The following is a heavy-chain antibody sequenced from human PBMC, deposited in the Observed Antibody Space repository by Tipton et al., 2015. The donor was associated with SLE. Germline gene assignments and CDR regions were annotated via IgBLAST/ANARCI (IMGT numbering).Heavy chain of an antibody. CDR1: GGSLSGSSYY. D-gene: IGHD6-6*01. V-gene: IGHV4-39*07. CDR3: ARERSSSVEY. Sequence: TLSLTCTVSGGSLSGSSYYWGWVRQPPGKGLDGIGSIYYCGTTYYKPSLMSRVTISVDTSKNQFSLNLSSVTAADTAVYYCARERSSSVEYWGQGTLVTVSS. J-gene: IGHJ4*02. CDR2: IYYCGTT.